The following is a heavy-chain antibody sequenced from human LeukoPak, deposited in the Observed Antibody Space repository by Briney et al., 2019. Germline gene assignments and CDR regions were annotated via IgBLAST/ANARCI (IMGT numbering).Heavy chain of an antibody. V-gene: IGHV3-23*01. CDR3: ANYYYDSSGYLSVPFDP. D-gene: IGHD3-22*01. CDR1: GFTFSSYA. J-gene: IGHJ5*02. Sequence: GGFLRLSCAASGFTFSSYAMSWVRQAPGKGLEWVSAISGSGGSTYYADSVKGRFTISRDNSKNTLYLQMNSLRAEDTAVYYCANYYYDSSGYLSVPFDPWGQGTLVTVSS. CDR2: ISGSGGST.